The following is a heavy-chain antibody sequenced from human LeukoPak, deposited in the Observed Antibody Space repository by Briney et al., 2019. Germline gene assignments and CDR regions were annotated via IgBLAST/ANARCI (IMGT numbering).Heavy chain of an antibody. Sequence: SATLSLTCSVSGDSISDFYWNCIRQPPEKGLGWIGNIHYSGSSVYNPSLRSRVSMSIDRSLKQFFLKLASVTAADTAVYYCVLAPNSNWFDFWGQGILVTVSS. CDR2: IHYSGSS. CDR3: VLAPNSNWFDF. V-gene: IGHV4-59*08. CDR1: GDSISDFY. J-gene: IGHJ4*02. D-gene: IGHD2-8*01.